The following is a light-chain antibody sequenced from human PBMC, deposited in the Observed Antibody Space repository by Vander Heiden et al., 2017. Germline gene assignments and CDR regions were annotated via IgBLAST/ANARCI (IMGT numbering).Light chain of an antibody. CDR3: AAWDDRLSAWV. CDR2: DND. Sequence: QSLVTQPPSSSGTPGQRVTISCSGSGSNIHKNTVNWYQQLPGTAPKSLIYDNDQRPSGVPDRFSGSRSGTSASLAISGLRSEDEADYYCAAWDDRLSAWVFGGGTKLTVL. V-gene: IGLV1-44*01. CDR1: GSNIHKNT. J-gene: IGLJ3*02.